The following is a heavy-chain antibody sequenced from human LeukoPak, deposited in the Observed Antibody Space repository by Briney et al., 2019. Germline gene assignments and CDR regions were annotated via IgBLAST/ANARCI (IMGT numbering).Heavy chain of an antibody. J-gene: IGHJ4*02. CDR1: GFTFSSYA. CDR2: ISYDGSNK. Sequence: GGSLRLSCAASGFTFSSYAMHWVRQAPGKGLEWVAVISYDGSNKYYADSVKGRLTISRDNSKNTLYLQMNSLRAEDTAVYYCITTERDRDYWGQGTLVTVSS. CDR3: ITTERDRDY. D-gene: IGHD4-11*01. V-gene: IGHV3-30-3*01.